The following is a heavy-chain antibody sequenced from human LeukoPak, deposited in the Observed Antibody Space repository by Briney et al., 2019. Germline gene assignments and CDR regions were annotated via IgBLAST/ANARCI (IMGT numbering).Heavy chain of an antibody. D-gene: IGHD3-16*01. CDR1: GFTFRSYW. CDR3: ARDPNIWGGDY. Sequence: PGVSLRLSCAASGFTFRSYWMHWVRQAPGKGLVWVSRINSDGSSTSYADSVKGRFTISRDNAKNTLYLQMNSLRAEDTAVYYCARDPNIWGGDYWGQGTLVTVSS. J-gene: IGHJ4*02. CDR2: INSDGSST. V-gene: IGHV3-74*01.